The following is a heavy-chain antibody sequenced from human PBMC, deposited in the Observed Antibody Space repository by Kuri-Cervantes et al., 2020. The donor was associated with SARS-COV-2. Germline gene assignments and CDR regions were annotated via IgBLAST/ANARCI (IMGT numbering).Heavy chain of an antibody. CDR2: TRYDGNNQ. CDR3: AKDLRTPGAGPDY. J-gene: IGHJ4*02. Sequence: GESLKISCAASGFTFKTYGMHWVRQAPGKGLEWVAFTRYDGNNQYYGDSVKGRFSISRDNSKNTLYLHMNSLRAEDTAVYFCAKDLRTPGAGPDYWGQGTLVTVSS. CDR1: GFTFKTYG. D-gene: IGHD2-8*02. V-gene: IGHV3-30*02.